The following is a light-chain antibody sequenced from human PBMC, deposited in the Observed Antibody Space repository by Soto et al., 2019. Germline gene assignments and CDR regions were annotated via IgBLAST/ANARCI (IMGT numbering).Light chain of an antibody. CDR1: QGISSY. CDR3: QQLNSYPPLT. Sequence: DIQLTHSPSFLSASVGDRVTITCRASQGISSYLAWYQQKPGKARKLLIYAASTLQSGVPSRFSGSGSGTEVTLTTSSLQPEDFATYYCQQLNSYPPLTFGGGTKVEIK. J-gene: IGKJ4*01. CDR2: AAS. V-gene: IGKV1-9*01.